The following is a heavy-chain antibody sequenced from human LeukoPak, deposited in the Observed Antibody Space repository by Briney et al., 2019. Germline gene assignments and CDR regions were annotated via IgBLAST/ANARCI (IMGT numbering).Heavy chain of an antibody. J-gene: IGHJ4*02. CDR3: ARGNGGYDYSGIDY. Sequence: GGSLRLSCAAPGFTFDDYAMHWVRQAPGKGLEWVSGISWNSGSIGYADSVKGRFTISRDNAKNSLYLQMNSLRAEDTALYYGARGNGGYDYSGIDYWGQGTLVTVSS. CDR2: ISWNSGSI. D-gene: IGHD5-12*01. V-gene: IGHV3-9*01. CDR1: GFTFDDYA.